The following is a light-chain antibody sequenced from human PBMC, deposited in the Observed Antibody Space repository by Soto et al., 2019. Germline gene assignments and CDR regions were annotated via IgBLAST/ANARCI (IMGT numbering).Light chain of an antibody. CDR3: GAWDDNLHGPHYV. Sequence: QSVLTQPPSASGTPGQRVSISCSGSSSNIGSNTVDWYQQLPGTAPKLLIYSNNQRPSGVPDRFSGSKSGTSASLAISGLQSADEADYYCGAWDDNLHGPHYVFGGGTKLTVL. CDR2: SNN. J-gene: IGLJ1*01. V-gene: IGLV1-44*01. CDR1: SSNIGSNT.